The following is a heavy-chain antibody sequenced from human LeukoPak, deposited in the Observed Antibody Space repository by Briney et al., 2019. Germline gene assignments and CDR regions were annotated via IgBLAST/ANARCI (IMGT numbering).Heavy chain of an antibody. CDR2: IYYSGTT. V-gene: IGHV4-59*01. CDR3: ARSDYADSEYDY. J-gene: IGHJ4*02. D-gene: IGHD4-17*01. CDR1: GGSISNYY. Sequence: SETLSLTCTVSGGSISNYYWSWIRQPPGKGLEWIGYIYYSGTTNYSPSLKSRVTISVDTSKNQFSLKLNSVTAADTAVYYCARSDYADSEYDYWGQGTLVTVSS.